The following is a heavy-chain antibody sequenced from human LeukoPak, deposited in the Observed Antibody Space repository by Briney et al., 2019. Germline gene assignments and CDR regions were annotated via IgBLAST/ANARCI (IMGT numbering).Heavy chain of an antibody. CDR3: ARGYNWFDP. V-gene: IGHV4-34*01. CDR1: GGSFSGYY. Sequence: SQTLSLTCAVYGGSFSGYYWSWIRQPPGKGLEWIGEINHSGSTNYNPSLKSRVTISVDTSKNQFSLKLSSVTAADTAVYYCARGYNWFDPWGQGTLVTVSS. J-gene: IGHJ5*02. CDR2: INHSGST.